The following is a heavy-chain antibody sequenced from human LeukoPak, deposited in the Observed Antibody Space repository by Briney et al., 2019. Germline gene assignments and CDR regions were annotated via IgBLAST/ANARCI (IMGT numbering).Heavy chain of an antibody. J-gene: IGHJ3*02. D-gene: IGHD1-14*01. CDR1: GYTFTSYG. Sequence: PGASVKVSCKASGYTFTSYGISWVRQAPGQGLEWMGWISAYNGNTNYAQKLQGRVTMTTDTSTSTAYMELRSLRSDDTAVYYCARDQGQISPEAFDIWGQGTMVTVSS. V-gene: IGHV1-18*01. CDR2: ISAYNGNT. CDR3: ARDQGQISPEAFDI.